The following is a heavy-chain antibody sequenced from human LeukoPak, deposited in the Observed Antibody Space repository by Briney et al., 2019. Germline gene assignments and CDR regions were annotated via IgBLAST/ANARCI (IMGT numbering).Heavy chain of an antibody. D-gene: IGHD6-19*01. J-gene: IGHJ4*02. CDR1: GFTFSSYE. V-gene: IGHV3-74*01. Sequence: GGSLRLSCAASGFTFSSYEMNWVRQAPGKGPVWFSHINPDGSVTDYADSVKGRFTISRDNAKNTLYLQMNSLRAEDTAVYYCALRIAVPGGFDSWGQGTLVTVSS. CDR2: INPDGSVT. CDR3: ALRIAVPGGFDS.